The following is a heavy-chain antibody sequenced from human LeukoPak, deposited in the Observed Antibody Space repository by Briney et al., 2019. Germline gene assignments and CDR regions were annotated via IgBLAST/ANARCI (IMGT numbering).Heavy chain of an antibody. D-gene: IGHD2-21*02. CDR2: ISGFGGST. J-gene: IGHJ4*02. CDR3: ARETEGLDY. CDR1: GFTFSTYV. Sequence: GGSLRLSCAASGFTFSTYVMSWVRQAPGKGLEWVSAISGFGGSTYYADSVKGRFTISRDNSKNTLYLQMNSLRVEDTAVYYCARETEGLDYWGQGTLVTVSS. V-gene: IGHV3-23*01.